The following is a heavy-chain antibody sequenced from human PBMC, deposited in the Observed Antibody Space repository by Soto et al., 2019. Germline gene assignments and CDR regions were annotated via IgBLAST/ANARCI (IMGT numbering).Heavy chain of an antibody. Sequence: GSLRLSCAASGFTFSNAWMRWVRQAPGKGLEWVGRIKSKTDGGTTDYAAPVKGRFTISRDDSKNTLYLQMNSLKTEDTAVYYCTKSIAVADLIGYWGQGTLVTVSS. J-gene: IGHJ4*02. V-gene: IGHV3-15*01. CDR1: GFTFSNAW. CDR2: IKSKTDGGTT. D-gene: IGHD6-19*01. CDR3: TKSIAVADLIGY.